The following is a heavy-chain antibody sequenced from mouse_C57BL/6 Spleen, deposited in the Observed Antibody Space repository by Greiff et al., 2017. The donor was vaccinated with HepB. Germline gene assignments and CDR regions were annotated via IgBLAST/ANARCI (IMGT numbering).Heavy chain of an antibody. Sequence: VQLVESGPGLVAPSQSLSITCTVSGFSLTSYAISWVRQPPGKGLEWLGVIWTGGGTNYNSALKSRLSISKDNSKSQVFLKRNSLQTDDTARYYCARNLFYDGHGYFNVWGTGTTVTISS. CDR3: ARNLFYDGHGYFNV. J-gene: IGHJ1*03. CDR2: IWTGGGT. D-gene: IGHD2-3*01. V-gene: IGHV2-9-1*01. CDR1: GFSLTSYA.